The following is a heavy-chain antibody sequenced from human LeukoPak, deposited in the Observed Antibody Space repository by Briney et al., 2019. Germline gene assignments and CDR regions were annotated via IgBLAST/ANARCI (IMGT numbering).Heavy chain of an antibody. J-gene: IGHJ4*02. CDR2: INPNSGGT. CDR3: ARERRYSSGPGDY. CDR1: GYTFTGYY. D-gene: IGHD6-19*01. V-gene: IGHV1-2*02. Sequence: ASVKVSCKASGYTFTGYYMHWVRQAPGQGLEWMGWINPNSGGTNYAQKFQGRVTMTRDTSISTAYMELRSLRSDDTAVYYCARERRYSSGPGDYWGQGTLVTVSS.